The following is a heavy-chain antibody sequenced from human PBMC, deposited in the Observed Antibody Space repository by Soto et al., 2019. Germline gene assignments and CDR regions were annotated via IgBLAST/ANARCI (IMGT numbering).Heavy chain of an antibody. CDR3: ARDKFMVTPNRAYYYYGMDV. V-gene: IGHV4-38-2*02. J-gene: IGHJ6*02. CDR1: GYSISSGYY. D-gene: IGHD2-21*02. Sequence: PSETLSLTCAVSGYSISSGYYWGWIRQPPGKGLEWIGSIYHSGSTYYNPSLKSRVTISVDTSKNQFSLKLSSVTAADTAVYYCARDKFMVTPNRAYYYYGMDVWGQGTTVTVSS. CDR2: IYHSGST.